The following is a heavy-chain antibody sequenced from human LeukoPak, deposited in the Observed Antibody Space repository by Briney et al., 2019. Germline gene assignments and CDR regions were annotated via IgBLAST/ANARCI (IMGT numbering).Heavy chain of an antibody. CDR3: ARTPKRGYSGYDWADYYYGMDV. Sequence: GASVKVSCKASGGTFSSYAISWVRQAPGQGLEWMGRIIPILGIANYAQKFQGRVTITADKSTSTAYMELSSLRSEDTAVYYCARTPKRGYSGYDWADYYYGMDVWGQGTTVTVPS. J-gene: IGHJ6*02. CDR2: IIPILGIA. CDR1: GGTFSSYA. D-gene: IGHD5-12*01. V-gene: IGHV1-69*04.